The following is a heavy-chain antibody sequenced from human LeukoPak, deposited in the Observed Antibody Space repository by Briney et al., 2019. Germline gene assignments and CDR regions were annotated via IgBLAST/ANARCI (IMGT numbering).Heavy chain of an antibody. CDR2: ISSSGSTI. V-gene: IGHV3-48*03. J-gene: IGHJ4*02. D-gene: IGHD6-6*01. CDR3: ATGTRIAARESRGPLDY. Sequence: PGGSLRLSCAASGFTFSSYEMNWVRQAPGKGLEWVSYISSSGSTIYYADSVKGRFTISRDNAKNSLYLQMNSLRVEDTAVYYCATGTRIAARESRGPLDYWGQGTLVTVSS. CDR1: GFTFSSYE.